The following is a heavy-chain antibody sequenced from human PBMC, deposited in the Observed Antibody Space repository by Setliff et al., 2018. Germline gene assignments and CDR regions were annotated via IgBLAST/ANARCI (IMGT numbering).Heavy chain of an antibody. D-gene: IGHD2-2*01. Sequence: PSETLSLTCGVSGYSISSGHFWGWIRQPPGKGLEWLGNIFHSGNTTIHPSLKSRLTISVDTSKNQFSLILRSVTAADTAVYYCARGRMRGSCSGPSCTYDPFDIWGQGTPVTVSS. CDR1: GYSISSGHF. V-gene: IGHV4-38-2*01. CDR2: IFHSGNT. CDR3: ARGRMRGSCSGPSCTYDPFDI. J-gene: IGHJ3*02.